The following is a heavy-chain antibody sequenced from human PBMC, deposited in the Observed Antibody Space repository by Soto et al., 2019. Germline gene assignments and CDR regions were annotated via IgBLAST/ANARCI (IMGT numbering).Heavy chain of an antibody. CDR1: GGSITTIGYY. CDR2: FYYSGTL. V-gene: IGHV4-39*01. J-gene: IGHJ4*02. Sequence: QLQLQESGPGLVKSSETLSLTCTVSGGSITTIGYYWGWIRQPPGKGLEWIGGFYYSGTLFYNPSLKSRVTTSVDTTKNRYSLNLISVTATDTAVYYCARNGRSDSSGYCVMDYWGQGTLVTVSS. CDR3: ARNGRSDSSGYCVMDY. D-gene: IGHD3-22*01.